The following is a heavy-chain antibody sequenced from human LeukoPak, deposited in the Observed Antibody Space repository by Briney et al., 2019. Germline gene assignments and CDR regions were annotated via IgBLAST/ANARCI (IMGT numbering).Heavy chain of an antibody. D-gene: IGHD1-26*01. CDR1: GGTFSSYA. Sequence: SVTVSCKASGGTFSSYAISWVRQAPGQGLEWMGGIIPIFGTANYAQKFQGRVTITTDESTSTAYMELSSLRSEDTAVYYCARASSGVGATTLSYYYYMDVWGKGTTVTVSS. J-gene: IGHJ6*03. CDR3: ARASSGVGATTLSYYYYMDV. V-gene: IGHV1-69*05. CDR2: IIPIFGTA.